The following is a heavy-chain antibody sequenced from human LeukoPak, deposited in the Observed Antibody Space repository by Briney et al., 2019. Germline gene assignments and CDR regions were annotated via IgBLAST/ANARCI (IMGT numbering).Heavy chain of an antibody. V-gene: IGHV4-34*01. D-gene: IGHD2-2*01. CDR1: GGSFSGYY. Sequence: PSETLSLTCAVYGGSFSGYYWSWIRQPPGKGLEWIGEINHSGSTNYNPSLKSRVTISVDTSKNQFSLKLSSVTAADTAVYYCARGGLGPAAIGLGYYYYGMDVWGQGTTVTVSS. J-gene: IGHJ6*02. CDR3: ARGGLGPAAIGLGYYYYGMDV. CDR2: INHSGST.